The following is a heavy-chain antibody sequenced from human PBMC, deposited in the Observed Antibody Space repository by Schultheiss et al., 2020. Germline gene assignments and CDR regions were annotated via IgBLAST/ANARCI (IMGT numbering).Heavy chain of an antibody. CDR3: ARDNLGVGYCSGVNCYGSVDYIDY. CDR1: GGSISSGGYY. Sequence: SETLSLTCTVSGGSISSGGYYWSWIRQHPGKGLEWIGRIYTSGSTNYNPSLKSRVTISVDTSKNQFSLKLSSVTAADTAVYYCARDNLGVGYCSGVNCYGSVDYIDYWGEGTLVTVAS. CDR2: IYTSGST. D-gene: IGHD2-15*01. V-gene: IGHV4-61*02. J-gene: IGHJ4*02.